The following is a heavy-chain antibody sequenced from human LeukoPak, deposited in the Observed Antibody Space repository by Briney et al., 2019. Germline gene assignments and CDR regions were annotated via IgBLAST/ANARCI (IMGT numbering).Heavy chain of an antibody. J-gene: IGHJ3*01. V-gene: IGHV3-9*01. D-gene: IGHD6-19*01. CDR3: AKDSGSSGWY. CDR1: GFTFDDYA. Sequence: GRSLRLSCAASGFTFDDYAMHWVRQAPGKGLEWVSGISWNSGSIGYADSVKGRFTISRDNAKNSLYLQMNSLRAEDTALYYCAKDSGSSGWYWGQGTMVTVSS. CDR2: ISWNSGSI.